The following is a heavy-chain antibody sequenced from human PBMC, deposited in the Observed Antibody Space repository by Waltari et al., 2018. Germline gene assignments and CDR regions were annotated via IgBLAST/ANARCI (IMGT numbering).Heavy chain of an antibody. J-gene: IGHJ3*02. V-gene: IGHV4-39*07. Sequence: QLQLQESGPGLVKPSETLSLTCTVSGGSISSSSYYWGWVSQPPGKGLEWIGSIYYSGSTYYNPSLKSRVTISVDTSKNQFSLRVSSVTAADTAVFYCARGITQWLVLRAFDIWGQGTMVTVSS. CDR3: ARGITQWLVLRAFDI. CDR2: IYYSGST. CDR1: GGSISSSSYY. D-gene: IGHD6-19*01.